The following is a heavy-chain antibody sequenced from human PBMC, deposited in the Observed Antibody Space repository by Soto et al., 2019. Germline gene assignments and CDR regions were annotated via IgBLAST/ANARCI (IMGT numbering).Heavy chain of an antibody. V-gene: IGHV1-2*04. D-gene: IGHD6-13*01. J-gene: IGHJ5*02. CDR2: INPNSGGT. CDR3: ARSSSSWYRNWFDP. Sequence: QVQLVQSGAEVKKPGASVKVSCKASGYTFTGYYMHWVRQAPGQGLEWMGWINPNSGGTNYAQKFQGWVTMTRDMSISTAYMELSRLRSDYTAVYYCARSSSSWYRNWFDPWGQGTLVTVSS. CDR1: GYTFTGYY.